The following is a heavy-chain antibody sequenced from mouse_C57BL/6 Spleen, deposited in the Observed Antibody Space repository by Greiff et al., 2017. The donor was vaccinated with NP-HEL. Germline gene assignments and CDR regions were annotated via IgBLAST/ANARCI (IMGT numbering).Heavy chain of an antibody. CDR1: GFNIKNTY. V-gene: IGHV14-3*01. D-gene: IGHD1-1*01. CDR2: IDPANGNT. Sequence: EVQLQQSVAELVRPGASVKLSCTASGFNIKNTYMHWVKQRPEQGLEWIGRIDPANGNTKYAPKFQGKATITADTSSNTAYLQLSSLTSEDTAIYYCARRGDYYGSSYYYAMDYWGQGTSVTVSS. CDR3: ARRGDYYGSSYYYAMDY. J-gene: IGHJ4*01.